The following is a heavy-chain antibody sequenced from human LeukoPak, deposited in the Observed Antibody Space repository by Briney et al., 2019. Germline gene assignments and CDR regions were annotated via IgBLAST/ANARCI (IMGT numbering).Heavy chain of an antibody. CDR1: GGSIKTTY. D-gene: IGHD3-3*01. CDR3: ARGSRTMFGRNYFDP. V-gene: IGHV4-59*01. Sequence: PSETLSLTCSVSGGSIKTTYWNWIRQTPGEGLQWIGYIYYTGSTNYNPSLTSRVTISLDIPKNQVFLKVTSATRGDTAVYYCARGSRTMFGRNYFDPWGQGTLVTVSS. J-gene: IGHJ4*02. CDR2: IYYTGST.